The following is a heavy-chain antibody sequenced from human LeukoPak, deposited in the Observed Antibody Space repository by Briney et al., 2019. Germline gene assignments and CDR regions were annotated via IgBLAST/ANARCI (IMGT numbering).Heavy chain of an antibody. CDR1: GYSFTSYW. CDR3: ARRKDGVDV. Sequence: GESLKISCKGSGYSFTSYWIAWVRQMPGKGLEWMGIIYPGDSDTKYSPSFKGLLIISADKSISTAYLQWSSLKASDTATYYCARRKDGVDVWGQGTTVTVSS. V-gene: IGHV5-51*01. CDR2: IYPGDSDT. J-gene: IGHJ6*02.